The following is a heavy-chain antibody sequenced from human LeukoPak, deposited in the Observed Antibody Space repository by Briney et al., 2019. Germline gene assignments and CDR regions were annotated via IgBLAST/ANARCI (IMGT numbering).Heavy chain of an antibody. CDR3: ARVGSNHYYCMDV. Sequence: GGSLRLSCAASGFTFDDYGMSWVRQAPGKGLEWVSGINWNGGSTGYADSVKGRFTISIDNAKNSLYLQMNSLRAEDTALYYCARVGSNHYYCMDVWGKGTTVTVSS. J-gene: IGHJ6*03. CDR1: GFTFDDYG. CDR2: INWNGGST. V-gene: IGHV3-20*04.